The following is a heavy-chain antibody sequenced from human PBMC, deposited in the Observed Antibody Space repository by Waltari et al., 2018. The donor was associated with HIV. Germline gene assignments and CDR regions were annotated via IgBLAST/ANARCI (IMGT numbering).Heavy chain of an antibody. J-gene: IGHJ1*01. CDR1: GFTFSSSW. Sequence: EVQLVESGGGLVQPGGSLRLSCAPSGFTFSSSWMPWVRPPPGKGLVGVARINSDGSITSHADSVKGRFTISRDNARNTLYLQMNSLGAEDTAMYYCAKGGTSGYTFGFGRWGQGTLVTVSS. D-gene: IGHD5-18*01. V-gene: IGHV3-74*01. CDR3: AKGGTSGYTFGFGR. CDR2: INSDGSIT.